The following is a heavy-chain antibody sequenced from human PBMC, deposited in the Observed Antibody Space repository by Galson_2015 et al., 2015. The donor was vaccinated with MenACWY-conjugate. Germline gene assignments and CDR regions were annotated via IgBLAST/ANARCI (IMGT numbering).Heavy chain of an antibody. D-gene: IGHD7-27*01. Sequence: SLRLSCAASGFTFINYAVAWVRQPPGKGLEWVSAISSSGSNTYYADSARGRFAISRDNSKNTVYLHLSSLRAEDTAIYFCARRTDWGTDQRPDLDSWGQGTLVTVSS. CDR1: GFTFINYA. CDR2: ISSSGSNT. CDR3: ARRTDWGTDQRPDLDS. J-gene: IGHJ4*02. V-gene: IGHV3-23*01.